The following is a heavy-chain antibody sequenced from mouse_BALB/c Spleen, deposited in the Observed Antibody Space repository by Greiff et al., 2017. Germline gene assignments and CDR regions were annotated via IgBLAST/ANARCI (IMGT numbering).Heavy chain of an antibody. CDR3: ARQDRYDLYWYFDV. V-gene: IGHV5-6-2*01. CDR2: INSNGGST. Sequence: EVMLVESGGGLVKPGGSLKLSCAASGFTFSSYYMSWVRQTPEKRLELVAAINSNGGSTYYPDTVKGRFTISRDNAKNTLYLQMSSLKSEDTALYYCARQDRYDLYWYFDVWGAGTTVTVSS. J-gene: IGHJ1*01. CDR1: GFTFSSYY. D-gene: IGHD2-14*01.